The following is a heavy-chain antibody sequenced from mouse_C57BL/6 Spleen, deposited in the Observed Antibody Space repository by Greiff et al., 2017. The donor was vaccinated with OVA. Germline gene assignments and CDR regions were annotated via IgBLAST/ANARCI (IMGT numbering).Heavy chain of an antibody. CDR2: MYPGDGDT. CDR3: ARDYGSLFDY. D-gene: IGHD1-1*01. V-gene: IGHV1-80*01. J-gene: IGHJ2*01. Sequence: VQVVESGAELVKPGASVKISCKASGYAFSSYWMNWVKQRPGKGLEWIGQMYPGDGDTNYNGKFKGKATLTADKSSSTAYMQLSSLTSEDSAVYFCARDYGSLFDYWGQGTTLTVSS. CDR1: GYAFSSYW.